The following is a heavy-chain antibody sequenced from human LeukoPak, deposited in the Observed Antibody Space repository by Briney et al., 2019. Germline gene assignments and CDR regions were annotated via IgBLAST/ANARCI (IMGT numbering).Heavy chain of an antibody. Sequence: TGGSLRLSCAASVFTFSSYAMSWVRQAPGKGLEWVSANSGSGGSTYYTDSVKGRFTIPRDNSKNTLYLQMNSLRAEDTAVYYCAKRGPGNFWSGYPNWFDPWGQGTLVTVSS. CDR2: NSGSGGST. CDR1: VFTFSSYA. J-gene: IGHJ5*02. CDR3: AKRGPGNFWSGYPNWFDP. D-gene: IGHD3-3*01. V-gene: IGHV3-23*01.